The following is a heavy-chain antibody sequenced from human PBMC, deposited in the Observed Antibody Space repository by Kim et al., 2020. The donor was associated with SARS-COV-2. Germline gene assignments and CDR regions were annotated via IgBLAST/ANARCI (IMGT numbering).Heavy chain of an antibody. J-gene: IGHJ3*02. Sequence: GESLKISCKGSGYSFTSYWIGWVRQMPGKGLEWMGIIYPGDSDTRYSPSFQGQVTISADKSISTAYLQWSSLKASDTAMYYCASMRLPPKVRRYQLPLPDAFDIWGQGTMVTVSS. CDR2: IYPGDSDT. V-gene: IGHV5-51*01. D-gene: IGHD2-2*01. CDR1: GYSFTSYW. CDR3: ASMRLPPKVRRYQLPLPDAFDI.